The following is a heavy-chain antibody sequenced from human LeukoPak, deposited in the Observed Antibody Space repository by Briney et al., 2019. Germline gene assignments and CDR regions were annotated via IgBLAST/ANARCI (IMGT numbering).Heavy chain of an antibody. J-gene: IGHJ4*02. D-gene: IGHD4-17*01. CDR3: ARNGFVWTSGIDYGWFVY. CDR1: GFTFSSYW. CDR2: IKEDGSKK. V-gene: IGHV3-7*05. Sequence: PGGSLRLSCAASGFTFSSYWMSWVRQAPGKGLEWVANIKEDGSKKHYVESVKGRFTMSRDNAKNTLYLQLNTLRADDTAVYYCARNGFVWTSGIDYGWFVYWGQGSLVTDSS.